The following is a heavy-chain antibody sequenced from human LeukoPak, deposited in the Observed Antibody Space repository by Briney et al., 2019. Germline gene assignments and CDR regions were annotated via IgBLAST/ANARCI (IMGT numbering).Heavy chain of an antibody. CDR2: INSDETTT. CDR3: VGIWQYFDY. J-gene: IGHJ4*02. V-gene: IGHV3-74*01. D-gene: IGHD1-14*01. CDR1: GFTFSSNW. Sequence: GGSLRLSCAASGFTFSSNWMHWVRQAPREGLVWVARINSDETTTTYADSVKGQSTISRDNAKNTLYLQMNSLRVDDTAVYYCVGIWQYFDYWGQGTLVTVSS.